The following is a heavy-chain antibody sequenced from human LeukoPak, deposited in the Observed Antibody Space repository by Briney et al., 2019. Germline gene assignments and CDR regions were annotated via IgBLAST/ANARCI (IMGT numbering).Heavy chain of an antibody. CDR1: GFTFSRYW. J-gene: IGHJ4*02. Sequence: GGSLRLSCVGSGFTFSRYWLNWVRQAPGKGLEWVANMNQDGSEIYYLDSVKGRFTISRDNSKNTLYLQMNSLRAEDTAVYYCARDFTMIVFGGQGTLVTVSS. CDR3: ARDFTMIVF. CDR2: MNQDGSEI. V-gene: IGHV3-7*01. D-gene: IGHD3-22*01.